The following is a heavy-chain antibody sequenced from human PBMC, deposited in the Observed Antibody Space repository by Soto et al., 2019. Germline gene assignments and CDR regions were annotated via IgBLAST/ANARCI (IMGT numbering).Heavy chain of an antibody. CDR1: GFTFSDYY. D-gene: IGHD6-13*01. V-gene: IGHV3-11*06. CDR2: IVIGSDYT. Sequence: QVQVVESGGGLVKPGGSLRLSCAASGFTFSDYYMTWVGQAPGKGLEWVSYIVIGSDYTNYADSVKGRFTISRDNAKNSLYLEMNSLRVEDTAVYYCARLRASSWYLGGYLDYWGQGTLVTVSS. J-gene: IGHJ4*02. CDR3: ARLRASSWYLGGYLDY.